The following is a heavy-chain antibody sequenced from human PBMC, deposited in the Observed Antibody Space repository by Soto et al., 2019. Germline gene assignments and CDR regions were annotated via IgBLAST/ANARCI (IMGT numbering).Heavy chain of an antibody. CDR3: AILSN. D-gene: IGHD6-6*01. V-gene: IGHV3-53*01. J-gene: IGHJ4*02. CDR2: IYSDGTT. Sequence: PGGSLRLSCAASGFTVSSNYMNLVRQAPGKGLECLSSIYSDGTTHYADSVKGRFTISRDNFKNPLYLQMNNRRAEDTAVYYCAILSNWGQGTLVTVSS. CDR1: GFTVSSNY.